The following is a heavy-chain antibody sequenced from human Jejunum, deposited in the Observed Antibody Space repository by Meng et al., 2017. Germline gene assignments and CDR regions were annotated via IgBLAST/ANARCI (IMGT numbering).Heavy chain of an antibody. Sequence: SETLSLTCSVSGGSISSSNLFWGWIRQPPGKGLEWIGSIYSSGSTYYNPSLRSRVPVSVDTSKNQFSLKLTSVTAADTGVYYCARDVGRGSYSDYWGQGTLVTVSS. J-gene: IGHJ4*02. CDR3: ARDVGRGSYSDY. CDR1: GGSISSSNLF. D-gene: IGHD1-26*01. CDR2: IYSSGST. V-gene: IGHV4-39*07.